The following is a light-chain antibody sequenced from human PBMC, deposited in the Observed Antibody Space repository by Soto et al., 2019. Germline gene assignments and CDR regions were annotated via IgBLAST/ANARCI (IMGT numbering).Light chain of an antibody. CDR2: DAS. CDR3: QQRSNWPVT. J-gene: IGKJ5*01. V-gene: IGKV3-11*01. Sequence: EIVLTQSPATLYLSPGERATLSCRATQSVSSYLAWYQQKPGQAPSLLIYDASNRATGIPARFSGSGSGTDFTLTISSLEPEDFAVYYCQQRSNWPVTFGQGTRLEIK. CDR1: QSVSSY.